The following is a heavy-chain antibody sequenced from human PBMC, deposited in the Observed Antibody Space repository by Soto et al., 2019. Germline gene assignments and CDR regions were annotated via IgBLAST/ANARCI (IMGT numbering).Heavy chain of an antibody. V-gene: IGHV4-30-4*01. Sequence: SETLSLTCSVSGGAISRGDYYWSWIRQPPGKGLEWVGYIYYTGSTYYNPSLKSRLTLSVDTSKNQLSLSLTSVTAADTAVYYCARALDDSSGYYGGLGYWGPGTLVTVYS. CDR1: GGAISRGDYY. D-gene: IGHD3-22*01. J-gene: IGHJ4*02. CDR2: IYYTGST. CDR3: ARALDDSSGYYGGLGY.